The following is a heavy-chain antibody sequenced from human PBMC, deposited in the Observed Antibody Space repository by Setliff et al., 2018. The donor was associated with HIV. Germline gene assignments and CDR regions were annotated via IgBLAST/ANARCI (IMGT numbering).Heavy chain of an antibody. V-gene: IGHV4-34*01. CDR1: GGSFSGYY. CDR3: ARGVIETDYDYVDIYYYNYMDV. CDR2: INHSGST. J-gene: IGHJ6*03. D-gene: IGHD5-12*01. Sequence: PSETLSLTCAVYGGSFSGYYWSWIRQPPGKGLEWIGEINHSGSTNYNPSLKSRVTISVDTSKNQFSLKLNSLIAADTAVYFCARGVIETDYDYVDIYYYNYMDVWGKGTTVTVSS.